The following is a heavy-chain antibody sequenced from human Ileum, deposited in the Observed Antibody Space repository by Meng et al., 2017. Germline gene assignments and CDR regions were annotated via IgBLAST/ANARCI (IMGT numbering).Heavy chain of an antibody. Sequence: QVQLVQSRAEVKKPGASVKVSCKASGYIFTRYGIGWVRQAPGQGLEWMGWISAYSGNTKYAQKLQGRVTMTTDTSTSTAYMELRNLRSDDTAVYYCARDTVGTTLGDYWGQGTLVTVSS. D-gene: IGHD4-23*01. CDR3: ARDTVGTTLGDY. V-gene: IGHV1-18*01. J-gene: IGHJ4*02. CDR2: ISAYSGNT. CDR1: GYIFTRYG.